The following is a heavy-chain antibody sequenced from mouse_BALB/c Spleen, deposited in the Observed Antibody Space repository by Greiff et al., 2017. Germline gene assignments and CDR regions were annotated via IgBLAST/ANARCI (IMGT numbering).Heavy chain of an antibody. CDR2: ISDGGSYT. CDR1: GFTFSDYY. Sequence: EVQGVESGGGLVKPGGSLKLSCAASGFTFSDYYMYWVRQTPEKRLEWVATISDGGSYTYYPDSVKGRFTISRDNAKNNLYLQMSSLKSEDTAMYYCARVGLRQGDYWGQGTTLTVSS. D-gene: IGHD2-2*01. V-gene: IGHV5-4*02. CDR3: ARVGLRQGDY. J-gene: IGHJ2*01.